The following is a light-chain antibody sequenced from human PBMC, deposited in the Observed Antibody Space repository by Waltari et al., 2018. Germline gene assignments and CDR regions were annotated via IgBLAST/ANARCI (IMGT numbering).Light chain of an antibody. CDR1: NIETKS. J-gene: IGLJ3*02. V-gene: IGLV3-21*04. Sequence: YVVTQPPSVSVAPGKTATLTCGGQNIETKSVHWFQQTSGQAPVLLMFYDTDRPPGIPARCSGSNAGNTATLTISWVEAGDEADYHCQVWDDTTNSGVFGGGTRLTVL. CDR3: QVWDDTTNSGV. CDR2: YDT.